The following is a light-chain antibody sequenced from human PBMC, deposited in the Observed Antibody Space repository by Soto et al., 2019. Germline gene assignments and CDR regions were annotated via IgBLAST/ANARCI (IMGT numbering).Light chain of an antibody. CDR2: GVT. V-gene: IGLV1-40*01. Sequence: QSVLTQPPSVSGAPGQRVSISCTGSSTNIGAGYGVHWYQQRPGKAPKLLIYGVTNRPSGVSDRFSGSKSGNTASLTISGLQPEDEADYYCSSYTGTTALGDVFGTGTKVTVL. CDR3: SSYTGTTALGDV. CDR1: STNIGAGYG. J-gene: IGLJ1*01.